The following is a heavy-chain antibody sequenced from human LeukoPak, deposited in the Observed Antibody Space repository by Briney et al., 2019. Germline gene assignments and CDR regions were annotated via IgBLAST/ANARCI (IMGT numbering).Heavy chain of an antibody. CDR2: IYHSGSA. D-gene: IGHD4-17*01. CDR1: GGSLSGYY. Sequence: SETLSLTCAVYGGSLSGYYWSWIRQPPGKGLEWIGYIYHSGSAYYNPSLKSRVAISVDRSTNQFSLNLSSVTAADTAVYYCTRGNYGDYVDFWGQGTLVTVSS. CDR3: TRGNYGDYVDF. J-gene: IGHJ4*02. V-gene: IGHV4-30-2*01.